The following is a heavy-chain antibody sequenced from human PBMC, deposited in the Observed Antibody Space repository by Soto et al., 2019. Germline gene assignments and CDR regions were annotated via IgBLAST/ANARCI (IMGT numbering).Heavy chain of an antibody. CDR3: ARCGLGIAARPYSYCGMAV. CDR1: GGTFSSYA. Sequence: QVQLVQSGAEVKKPGSSVKVSCKASGGTFSSYAISWVRQAPGQGLEWMGGIIPIFGTANYAQKFQGRVTITGDKAVTTAYRGRGGGGSEDPAVYCWARCGLGIAARPYSYCGMAVGGEGTTDAASS. J-gene: IGHJ6*04. V-gene: IGHV1-69*06. CDR2: IIPIFGTA. D-gene: IGHD6-6*01.